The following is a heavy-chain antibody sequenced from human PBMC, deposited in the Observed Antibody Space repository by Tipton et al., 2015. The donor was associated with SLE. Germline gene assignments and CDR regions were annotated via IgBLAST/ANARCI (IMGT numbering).Heavy chain of an antibody. CDR1: GGSISSGY. V-gene: IGHV4-59*01. J-gene: IGHJ4*02. Sequence: LRLSCTVSGGSISSGYWSWIRQFPGKGLEWIGYIYDSGSTNYNPSVKSRLTISVDTSKNQFFLKLRSVSAADTAVYYCVRMGYNYGLDYWGQGALVTVSS. CDR3: VRMGYNYGLDY. D-gene: IGHD3-10*01. CDR2: IYDSGST.